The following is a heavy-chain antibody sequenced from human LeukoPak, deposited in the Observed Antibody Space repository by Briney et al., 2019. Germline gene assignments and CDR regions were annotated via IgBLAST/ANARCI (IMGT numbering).Heavy chain of an antibody. CDR3: ARYSVSTYSYYYMDL. D-gene: IGHD5/OR15-5a*01. J-gene: IGHJ6*03. CDR1: GGSISSYY. CDR2: IYSSGST. V-gene: IGHV4-4*07. Sequence: SETLSLTCSVSGGSISSYYWSWIRQPAGKGLEWIGRIYSSGSTNYNPSLKSRVTMAVDTSKNQFSLKLTSVTAADTAVYYCARYSVSTYSYYYMDLWGKGTTVTVSS.